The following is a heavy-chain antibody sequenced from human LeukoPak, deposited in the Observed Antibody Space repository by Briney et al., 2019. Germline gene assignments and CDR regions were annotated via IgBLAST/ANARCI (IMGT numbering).Heavy chain of an antibody. CDR3: ARDISAAAGHFYYYYYMDV. CDR1: GYTFTSYY. D-gene: IGHD6-13*01. J-gene: IGHJ6*03. Sequence: ASVKVSCKASGYTFTSYYMHWVRQAPGQGLEWMGIINPSGGSTSYAQKFQGRVTMTRDMSTSTVYMELSSLRSEDTAVYYCARDISAAAGHFYYYYYMDVWGKGTTVTVSS. V-gene: IGHV1-46*01. CDR2: INPSGGST.